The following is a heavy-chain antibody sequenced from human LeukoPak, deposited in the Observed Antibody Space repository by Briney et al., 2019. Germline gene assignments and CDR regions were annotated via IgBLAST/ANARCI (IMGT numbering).Heavy chain of an antibody. V-gene: IGHV4-34*01. J-gene: IGHJ4*02. CDR3: ASTSAVFYHFDY. CDR1: GASVSGYY. Sequence: SETLSLTLAIYGASVSGYYWGWIRQPPGKGLEWIGEITHSGSTNYNPSLKSRVTTSVDTSKNQFSLKLTSVTAADSAVYYCASTSAVFYHFDYWGQGTLVTVSS. CDR2: ITHSGST. D-gene: IGHD2/OR15-2a*01.